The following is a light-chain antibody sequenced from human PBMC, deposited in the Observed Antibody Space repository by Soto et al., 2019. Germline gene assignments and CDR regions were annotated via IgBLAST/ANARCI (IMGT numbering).Light chain of an antibody. J-gene: IGKJ5*01. Sequence: EIVLTQSPGTLSLSPGERATLSCRASQSVSSYLAWYQQKPGQAPRLLIFGASYRAAGIPDRFSGSGSGTDFTLTISRLEPEDFAVYYCQQYGSSPRTFGQGTRLEIK. V-gene: IGKV3-20*01. CDR1: QSVSSY. CDR2: GAS. CDR3: QQYGSSPRT.